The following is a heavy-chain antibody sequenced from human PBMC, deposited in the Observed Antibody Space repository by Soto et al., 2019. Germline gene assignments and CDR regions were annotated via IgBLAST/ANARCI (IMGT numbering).Heavy chain of an antibody. D-gene: IGHD3-3*01. CDR3: VRTYYDFWGGYYNGNNWFDP. V-gene: IGHV4-39*01. J-gene: IGHJ5*02. CDR1: GGSISSSSYY. CDR2: IYYGGST. Sequence: PSETLSLTCTVSGGSISSSSYYWGWIRQPPGKGLEWIGSIYYGGSTYYNPSLKSRVTISVDTSKNQFSLKLSSVTAADTAVYYCVRTYYDFWGGYYNGNNWFDPWGQGTLVTVSS.